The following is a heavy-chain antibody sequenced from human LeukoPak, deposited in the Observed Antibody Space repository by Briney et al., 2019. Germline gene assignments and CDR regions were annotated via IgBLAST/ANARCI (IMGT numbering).Heavy chain of an antibody. V-gene: IGHV4-59*01. D-gene: IGHD4-11*01. J-gene: IGHJ4*02. CDR1: GDSISSYY. CDR3: AKSLYGSNWSHFNF. CDR2: IYYSGNT. Sequence: SETLSLTCTVSGDSISSYYWSWIRQPPGKGLEWIGHIYYSGNTDYNPSLKSRVTISVDRSKNQFSLQLTSVTAADTAVYYCAKSLYGSNWSHFNFWGQGTLVTVSS.